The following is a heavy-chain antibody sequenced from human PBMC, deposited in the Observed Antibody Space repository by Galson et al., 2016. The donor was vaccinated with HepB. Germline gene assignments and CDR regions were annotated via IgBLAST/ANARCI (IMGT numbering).Heavy chain of an antibody. CDR3: ARGMGVVLRVIADLFDH. D-gene: IGHD3-16*02. V-gene: IGHV3-48*01. CDR1: GFTFSSYS. Sequence: SLRLSCAASGFTFSSYSMNWVRQAPGKGLEWVSYISSSSSTIYYADSVKGRFTISRDNAKNSLYLQMNSLRAEDTAVYYCARGMGVVLRVIADLFDHWGQGTLGTVSS. CDR2: ISSSSSTI. J-gene: IGHJ4*02.